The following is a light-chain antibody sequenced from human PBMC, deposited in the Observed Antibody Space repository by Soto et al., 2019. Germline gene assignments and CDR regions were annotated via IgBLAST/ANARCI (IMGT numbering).Light chain of an antibody. V-gene: IGLV2-14*03. J-gene: IGLJ1*01. CDR3: SSYTTSNTRQIV. CDR2: DVS. Sequence: QSDLNQPASVSGSPGQSSTISCTGASSDVGGYNYVSWYQHHPGKAPKLMIYDVSNRPSGVSNRFSGSKSGNTASLTISGLQPEDEADYYCSSYTTSNTRQIVFGTGTKLTVL. CDR1: SSDVGGYNY.